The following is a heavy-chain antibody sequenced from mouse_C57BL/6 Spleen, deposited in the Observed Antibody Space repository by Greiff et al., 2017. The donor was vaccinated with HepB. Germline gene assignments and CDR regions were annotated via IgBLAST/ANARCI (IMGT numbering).Heavy chain of an antibody. D-gene: IGHD4-1*01. CDR3: ARNWDGLYYYAMDY. CDR2: ISSGSSTI. CDR1: GFTFSDYG. V-gene: IGHV5-17*01. J-gene: IGHJ4*01. Sequence: DVKLVESGGGLVKPGGSLKLSCAASGFTFSDYGMHWVRQAPEKGLEWVAYISSGSSTIYYADTVKGRFTISRDNAKNTLFRQMTSLRSEDTAMYYCARNWDGLYYYAMDYWGQGTSVTVSS.